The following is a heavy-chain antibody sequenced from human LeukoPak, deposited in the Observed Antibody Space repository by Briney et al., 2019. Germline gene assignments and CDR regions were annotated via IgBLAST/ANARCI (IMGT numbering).Heavy chain of an antibody. CDR3: AKDSGIAVAGTLRAFDI. CDR2: ILYDGSTK. J-gene: IGHJ3*02. D-gene: IGHD6-19*01. V-gene: IGHV3-30*18. Sequence: GGSLRLSCAASGFTFSSYGMLGVRQSPGKGREGWAIILYDGSTKVFADSVNGRFTISREYSKNTLYLQMISLRAEDTAVYYGAKDSGIAVAGTLRAFDIWGQGTMVTVSS. CDR1: GFTFSSYG.